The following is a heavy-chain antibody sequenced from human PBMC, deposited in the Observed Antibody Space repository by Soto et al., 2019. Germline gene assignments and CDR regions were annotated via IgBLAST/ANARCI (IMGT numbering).Heavy chain of an antibody. J-gene: IGHJ3*02. D-gene: IGHD7-27*01. CDR1: GGTFSSYA. CDR2: IIPIFGTA. Sequence: ASVKVSCKASGGTFSSYAISWVRQAPGQGLEWMGGIIPIFGTANYAQKFQGRVTITADESTSTAYMELSSLRSEDTAVYYCARALRRGTGDPSNWGPYLDAFDIWGQGTMVTVSS. CDR3: ARALRRGTGDPSNWGPYLDAFDI. V-gene: IGHV1-69*13.